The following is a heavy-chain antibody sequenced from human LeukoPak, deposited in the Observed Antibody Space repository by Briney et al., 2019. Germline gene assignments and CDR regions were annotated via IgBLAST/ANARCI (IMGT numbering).Heavy chain of an antibody. CDR1: GDSVSSNSAA. CDR2: TYYRSKWYN. V-gene: IGHV6-1*01. Sequence: SQTLSLTCAISGDSVSSNSAAWNWIRQSPSRGLEWLGRTYYRSKWYNDYAVSVKSRITINPDTSKNQFSLQLNSVTPEHTAEYYWARERVSSSGWDLFDYWGQGTLVTVSS. D-gene: IGHD6-19*01. J-gene: IGHJ4*02. CDR3: ARERVSSSGWDLFDY.